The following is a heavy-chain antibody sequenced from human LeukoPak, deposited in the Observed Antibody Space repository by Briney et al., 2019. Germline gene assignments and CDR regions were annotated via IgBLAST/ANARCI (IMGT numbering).Heavy chain of an antibody. CDR3: ARDNGDPRTYFDY. Sequence: GGSLRLSCAASGFTFSSYSMNWVRQAPGKGLEWISYISSSGSSIYYVDSVKGRFTISRDNAKNSLYLQMNSLRAEDTAVYYCARDNGDPRTYFDYWGQGTLVTVSS. V-gene: IGHV3-48*04. CDR1: GFTFSSYS. CDR2: ISSSGSSI. D-gene: IGHD4-17*01. J-gene: IGHJ4*02.